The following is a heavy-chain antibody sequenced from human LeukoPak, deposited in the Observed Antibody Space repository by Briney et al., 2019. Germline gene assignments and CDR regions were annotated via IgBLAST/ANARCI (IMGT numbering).Heavy chain of an antibody. V-gene: IGHV1-2*02. CDR2: INPNSGGT. D-gene: IGHD2-2*01. Sequence: ASVKVSCKASGYTFTGYYMHWVRQAPGQGLEWMGWINPNSGGTNYAQKFQGRVTMTRDTSISTAYMELSRLRSDDTAVYYCARPPIYCSSTSCPLGYWGQGTLVTASS. J-gene: IGHJ4*02. CDR1: GYTFTGYY. CDR3: ARPPIYCSSTSCPLGY.